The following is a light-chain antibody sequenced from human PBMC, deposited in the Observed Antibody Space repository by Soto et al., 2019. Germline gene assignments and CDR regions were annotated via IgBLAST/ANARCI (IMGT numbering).Light chain of an antibody. Sequence: QSVLTQPASVSGSPGQSITISCTGTSSDVGGYNYVSWYQQHPGKAPKLMIYDVNNRPSGVSNRFSGSKSGNTASLTISGLQAEDEADYYCGSYRCSRTPYVFGTGTKVTVL. CDR1: SSDVGGYNY. J-gene: IGLJ1*01. CDR3: GSYRCSRTPYV. CDR2: DVN. V-gene: IGLV2-14*01.